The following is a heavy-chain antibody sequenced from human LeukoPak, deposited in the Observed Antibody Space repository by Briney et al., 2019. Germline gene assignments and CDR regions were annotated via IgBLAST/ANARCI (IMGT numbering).Heavy chain of an antibody. CDR1: GYTFTGYY. D-gene: IGHD6-6*01. Sequence: GASVKVSCKASGYTFTGYYMHWVRQAPGQGLEWMGRINPNSSGTNYAQKFQGRVTMTRDTSISTAYMELSRLRSDDTAVYYCARDLFEYSSSIDYWGQGTLVTVSS. V-gene: IGHV1-2*06. J-gene: IGHJ4*02. CDR2: INPNSSGT. CDR3: ARDLFEYSSSIDY.